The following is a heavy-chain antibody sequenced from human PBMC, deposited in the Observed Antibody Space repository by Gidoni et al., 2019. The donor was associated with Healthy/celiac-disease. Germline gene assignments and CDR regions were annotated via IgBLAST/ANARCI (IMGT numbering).Heavy chain of an antibody. D-gene: IGHD6-13*01. V-gene: IGHV3-30*03. CDR2: ISYDGSNK. CDR3: ATPRAPIAAAVSPYMDV. Sequence: QVQLVESGGGVVQPGRSLRLSCAASGFTFSSYGMHWVRQAPGKGLEWVAVISYDGSNKYYADSVKGRFTISRDNSKNTLYLQMNSLRAEDTAVYYCATPRAPIAAAVSPYMDVWGKGTTVTVSS. J-gene: IGHJ6*03. CDR1: GFTFSSYG.